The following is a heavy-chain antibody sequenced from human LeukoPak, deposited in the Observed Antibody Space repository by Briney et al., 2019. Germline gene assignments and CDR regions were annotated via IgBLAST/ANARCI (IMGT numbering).Heavy chain of an antibody. CDR3: ARDSADTDAFDI. CDR2: ISGSGGST. Sequence: GGSLRLSCAASGFTFSSYAMSWVRQAPGKGLEWVSAISGSGGSTYYGDSVKGRFTISRDNSKTTLYLQMNSLRAEDTAVYYCARDSADTDAFDIWGQGTMVTVSS. CDR1: GFTFSSYA. V-gene: IGHV3-23*01. D-gene: IGHD1-26*01. J-gene: IGHJ3*02.